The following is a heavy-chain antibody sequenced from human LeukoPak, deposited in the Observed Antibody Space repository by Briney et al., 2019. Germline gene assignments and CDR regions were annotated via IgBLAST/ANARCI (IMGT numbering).Heavy chain of an antibody. CDR1: GFTFSNYA. CDR2: ISYDGSSK. V-gene: IGHV3-30-3*01. Sequence: GGSLRLSCAASGFTFSNYAILWVRQAPGKGLEWVAVISYDGSSKNFADSVKGRFTISRDNSKNTLYLQMNSLRAEDTAVYYCARVQGGYCSGGSCYHFDYWGQGTLVTVSS. D-gene: IGHD2-15*01. CDR3: ARVQGGYCSGGSCYHFDY. J-gene: IGHJ4*02.